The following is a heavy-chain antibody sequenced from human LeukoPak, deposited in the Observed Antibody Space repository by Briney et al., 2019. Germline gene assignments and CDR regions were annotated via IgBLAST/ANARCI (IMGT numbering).Heavy chain of an antibody. V-gene: IGHV3-13*01. CDR2: IGTAGDT. Sequence: PGGSLRLSCAASGFTFISYDMHWVRQATGKGLEWVSAIGTAGDTYYPGSVKGRFTISRENAKNSLYLQMNSLRAGDTAVYYCAREGPYSSGLSGAFDIWGQGTMVTVSS. D-gene: IGHD6-19*01. J-gene: IGHJ3*02. CDR1: GFTFISYD. CDR3: AREGPYSSGLSGAFDI.